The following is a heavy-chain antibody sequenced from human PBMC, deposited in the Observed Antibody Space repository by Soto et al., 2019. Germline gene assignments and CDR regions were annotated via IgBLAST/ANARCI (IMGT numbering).Heavy chain of an antibody. D-gene: IGHD2-15*01. J-gene: IGHJ4*02. CDR1: GGSINSGGYY. CDR3: ARGVVVVAAADY. V-gene: IGHV4-31*03. CDR2: IYYSGST. Sequence: PSETLSLTCTVSGGSINSGGYYWSWIRQHPGKGLEWIGYIYYSGSTYYNPSLKSRVTISVDMSKNQFSLKLGSVTAADTAVYYCARGVVVVAAADYWGQGTLVTVSS.